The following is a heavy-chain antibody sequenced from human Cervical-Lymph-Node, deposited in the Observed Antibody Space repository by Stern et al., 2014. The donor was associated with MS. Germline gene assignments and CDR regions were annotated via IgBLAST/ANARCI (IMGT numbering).Heavy chain of an antibody. J-gene: IGHJ4*02. CDR2: INPNTGVT. CDR1: GYTFTGFF. CDR3: ARGYPFFDN. D-gene: IGHD2-15*01. Sequence: QVQLVESGAEVKKPGASVKVSCTASGYTFTGFFLHWVRQAPGQGLEWVGWINPNTGVTKSAQKFQGWVTLTRDTSINTVYKELNRLKSDDTAVFYCARGYPFFDNWGQGTLVTVSS. V-gene: IGHV1-2*04.